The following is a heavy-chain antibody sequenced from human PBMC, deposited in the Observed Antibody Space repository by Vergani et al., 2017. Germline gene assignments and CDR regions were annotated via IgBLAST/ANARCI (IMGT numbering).Heavy chain of an antibody. Sequence: QVHLAESGGGVVQPGTSLRLSCAASGFPFSSYGMHWVRQAPGKGLEWVSLISYDESDKFYTESVRGRFTISRDNAKNTVYLQMDSLTIEDTAVYFCAKGLGXTACHHCYPYFDFWGPGTLVTVSS. J-gene: IGHJ4*01. CDR3: AKGLGXTACHHCYPYFDF. D-gene: IGHD2-15*01. V-gene: IGHV3-30*18. CDR2: ISYDESDK. CDR1: GFPFSSYG.